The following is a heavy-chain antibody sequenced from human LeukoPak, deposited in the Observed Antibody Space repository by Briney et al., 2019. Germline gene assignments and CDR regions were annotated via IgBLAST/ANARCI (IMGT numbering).Heavy chain of an antibody. V-gene: IGHV5-51*01. Sequence: GESLQISCQGSGYKFSNYWIAWVRQLPGRGLECMGIIYPDDSDARYSPSFQGQVTFSADKSISTAYLQWSSLKASDTAVYFCARGYSSSGWFDSWGQGTLVTVSS. D-gene: IGHD6-6*01. J-gene: IGHJ5*01. CDR3: ARGYSSSGWFDS. CDR2: IYPDDSDA. CDR1: GYKFSNYW.